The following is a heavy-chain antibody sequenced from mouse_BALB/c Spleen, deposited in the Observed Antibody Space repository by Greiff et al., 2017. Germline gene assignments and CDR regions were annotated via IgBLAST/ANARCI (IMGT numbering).Heavy chain of an antibody. CDR2: INPSNGRT. CDR3: SRGDTTLVATDYFDY. J-gene: IGHJ2*01. D-gene: IGHD1-1*01. CDR1: GYTFTSYW. V-gene: IGHV1-7*01. Sequence: VQLQESGAELAKPGASVKMSCKASGYTFTSYWMHWVNQRPGQGLEWIGYINPSNGRTNYNEKFKSKDTLTVDKSASTAYMQLSSLTSEDSAVYYCSRGDTTLVATDYFDYWGQGTTLTVSS.